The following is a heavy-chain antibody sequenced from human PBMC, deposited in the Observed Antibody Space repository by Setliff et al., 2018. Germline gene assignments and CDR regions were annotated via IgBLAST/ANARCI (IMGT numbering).Heavy chain of an antibody. V-gene: IGHV5-51*01. CDR1: GYRFSSYW. J-gene: IGHJ5*02. Sequence: TGESLKISCKGSGYRFSSYWIGWVRQMPGKGLEWIGIIFPADSDTRYSPSFQGQVTISADKSISTAYVQWRSLKASDTAMYYCASGYNSGWFDWYDPWGQGTLVTVSS. D-gene: IGHD6-19*01. CDR2: IFPADSDT. CDR3: ASGYNSGWFDWYDP.